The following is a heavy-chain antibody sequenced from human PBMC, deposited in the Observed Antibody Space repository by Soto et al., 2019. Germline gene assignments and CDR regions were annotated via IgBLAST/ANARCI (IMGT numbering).Heavy chain of an antibody. J-gene: IGHJ6*01. Sequence: GGSLRLSCAASGFTFSSYAMSWVRQAPGKGLEWVSFISGSGGSTYYADSVKGRFTISRDKSKNTLYLQMNSLKAEDTAVYHCAKGLDDSWSGYAHYYYGIDVCGQGTTVTVSS. CDR1: GFTFSSYA. CDR3: AKGLDDSWSGYAHYYYGIDV. D-gene: IGHD3-3*01. CDR2: ISGSGGST. V-gene: IGHV3-23*01.